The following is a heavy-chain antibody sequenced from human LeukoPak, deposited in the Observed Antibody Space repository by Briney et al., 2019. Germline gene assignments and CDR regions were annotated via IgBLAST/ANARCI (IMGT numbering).Heavy chain of an antibody. D-gene: IGHD6-13*01. Sequence: GASVKVSCKASGYTFTGYYMHWVRQAPGQGLEWMGWINPNSGGTNYAQKLQGRVTMTTDTSTSTAYMELRSLRSDDTAVYYCARDPPYSSSWPTTDYWGQGTLVTVSS. J-gene: IGHJ4*02. CDR3: ARDPPYSSSWPTTDY. CDR2: INPNSGGT. V-gene: IGHV1-2*02. CDR1: GYTFTGYY.